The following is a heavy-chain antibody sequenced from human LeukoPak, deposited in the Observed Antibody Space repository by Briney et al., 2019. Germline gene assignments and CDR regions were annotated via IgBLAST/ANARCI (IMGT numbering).Heavy chain of an antibody. CDR2: ISYDGSNE. CDR3: ARDRDDGGYSSTWYDFDY. D-gene: IGHD6-13*01. CDR1: GFTFSSYV. Sequence: PGGSLRLSCAASGFTFSSYVMHWVRQAPGKGLEWVAIISYDGSNEYYADSVKGRFTISRDNSKNTLYLQMNSLRRDDTAVYYCARDRDDGGYSSTWYDFDYWGQGTLVTVSS. J-gene: IGHJ4*02. V-gene: IGHV3-30*04.